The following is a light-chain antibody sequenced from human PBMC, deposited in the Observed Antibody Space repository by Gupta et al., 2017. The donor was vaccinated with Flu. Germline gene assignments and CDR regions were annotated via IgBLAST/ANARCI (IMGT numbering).Light chain of an antibody. V-gene: IGKV3-15*01. CDR3: QQYNNWPPGWT. CDR2: GAS. J-gene: IGKJ1*01. CDR1: QSVSSN. Sequence: EIVMTQSPATLSVSPGGRATLSCRASQSVSSNLAWYQQKPGQAPRLLIYGASTRATGIPARFSGSGSGTEFTLTISSLQSEDFAVYYCQQYNNWPPGWTFGQGTKVEIK.